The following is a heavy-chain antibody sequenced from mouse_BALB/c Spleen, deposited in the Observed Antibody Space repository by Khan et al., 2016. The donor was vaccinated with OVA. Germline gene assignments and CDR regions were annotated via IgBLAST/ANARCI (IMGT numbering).Heavy chain of an antibody. CDR3: ARVYGGDFDY. CDR1: GFSITSDYA. J-gene: IGHJ2*01. D-gene: IGHD2-10*02. Sequence: EVQLQESGPGLVKPSQSLSLTCTVTGFSITSDYAWNWIRQFPGNKLEWLGYISYSGNTYYNPFLKSRITVTRDTSKNQFFLQLNAVTTEDTATYYCARVYGGDFDYWGQGTTLTVSS. V-gene: IGHV3-2*02. CDR2: ISYSGNT.